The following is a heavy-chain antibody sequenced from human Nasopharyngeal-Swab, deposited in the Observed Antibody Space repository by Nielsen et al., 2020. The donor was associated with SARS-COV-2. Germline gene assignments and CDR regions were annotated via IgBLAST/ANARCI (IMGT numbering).Heavy chain of an antibody. D-gene: IGHD3-22*01. CDR3: AKDGIYYDSSGYWYY. CDR1: GFTVSSNY. V-gene: IGHV3-23*01. Sequence: GGSLRLSCAASGFTVSSNYMSWVRQAPGKGLEWVSAISGSGGSTYYADSVKGRFTISRDNSKNTLYLQMNSLRAEDTAVYYCAKDGIYYDSSGYWYYWGQGTLVTVSS. CDR2: ISGSGGST. J-gene: IGHJ4*02.